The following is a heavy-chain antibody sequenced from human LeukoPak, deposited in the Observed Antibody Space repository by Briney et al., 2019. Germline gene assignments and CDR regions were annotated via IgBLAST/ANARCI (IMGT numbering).Heavy chain of an antibody. D-gene: IGHD5-12*01. Sequence: SETLSLTCTVSGGSISSYYWSWIRQPPGKGLEWIGYIYYSGSTNYNPSLRSRVTISVDTSKNQFSLKLSSVTAADTAVYYCARTWPKGWFDPWGQGTLVTVSS. CDR2: IYYSGST. V-gene: IGHV4-59*01. CDR1: GGSISSYY. J-gene: IGHJ5*02. CDR3: ARTWPKGWFDP.